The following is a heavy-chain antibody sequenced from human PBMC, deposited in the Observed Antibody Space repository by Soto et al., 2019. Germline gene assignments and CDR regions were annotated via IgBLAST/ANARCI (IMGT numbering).Heavy chain of an antibody. Sequence: SETLSLTCTFSVVSINSYIYYWGWMRQPPGKGLEWIGDIYYSGSTYYNPSLKSRVTISVDTPNNQFTLKLSSVTAADMAVYYCAREMYSSSWNWYDPWGQGIPVTVSS. CDR1: VVSINSYIYY. V-gene: IGHV4-39*02. J-gene: IGHJ5*02. CDR3: AREMYSSSWNWYDP. D-gene: IGHD6-13*01. CDR2: IYYSGST.